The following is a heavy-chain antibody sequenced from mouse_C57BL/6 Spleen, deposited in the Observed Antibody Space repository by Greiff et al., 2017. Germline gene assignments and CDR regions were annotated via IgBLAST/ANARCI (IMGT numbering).Heavy chain of an antibody. D-gene: IGHD3-2*02. CDR3: TRGSSGSYYFDY. CDR1: GYTFTSYW. Sequence: VQLQQSGTVLARPGASVKMSCKTSGYTFTSYWMHWVKQRPGQGLEWIGAIYPGNSDTSYNQKFKGKAKLTAVTSASTAYMERSSLTNEDSAVYYCTRGSSGSYYFDYWGQGTTLTVSS. CDR2: IYPGNSDT. J-gene: IGHJ2*01. V-gene: IGHV1-5*01.